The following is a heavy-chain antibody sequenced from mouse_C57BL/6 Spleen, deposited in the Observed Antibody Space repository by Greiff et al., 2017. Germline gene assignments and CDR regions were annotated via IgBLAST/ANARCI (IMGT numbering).Heavy chain of an antibody. V-gene: IGHV1-64*01. Sequence: VQLQQPGAELVKPGASVKLSCKASGYTFTSYWMHWVKQRPGQGLEWIGMIHPNSGSTNYNEKFKSKATLTVDKSSSTAYMQLISLTSEDSAVYYCARFGDWDAYWGQGTLVTVSA. D-gene: IGHD4-1*01. CDR3: ARFGDWDAY. CDR1: GYTFTSYW. CDR2: IHPNSGST. J-gene: IGHJ3*01.